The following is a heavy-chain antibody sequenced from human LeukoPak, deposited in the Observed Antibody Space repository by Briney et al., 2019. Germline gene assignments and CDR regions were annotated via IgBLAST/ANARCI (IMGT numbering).Heavy chain of an antibody. V-gene: IGHV4-39*01. D-gene: IGHD3-3*01. CDR1: GGSISSSSYY. Sequence: SETLSLTCTVSGGSISSSSYYWGWIRQPPGKGLVWIGSIYYSGSTYYNPSLKSRVTISVDTSKNQFSLKLSSVTAADTAVYYCARRYDFWRRDTDKGGFWFDPWGQGSLVTVSS. CDR2: IYYSGST. CDR3: ARRYDFWRRDTDKGGFWFDP. J-gene: IGHJ5*02.